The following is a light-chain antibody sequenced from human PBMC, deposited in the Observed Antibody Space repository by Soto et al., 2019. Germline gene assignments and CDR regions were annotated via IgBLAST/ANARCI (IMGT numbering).Light chain of an antibody. V-gene: IGLV2-14*01. Sequence: QSALTQPASVSGSPGQSISISCTGTSSDVGGYHYVSWYQHHPGKAPKLMIYEVTDRPSGVSNRFSGSKSGNTATLTISGLQAEDEADYYCSSYTSSSTVMFGGGTKLTVL. CDR3: SSYTSSSTVM. CDR1: SSDVGGYHY. CDR2: EVT. J-gene: IGLJ3*02.